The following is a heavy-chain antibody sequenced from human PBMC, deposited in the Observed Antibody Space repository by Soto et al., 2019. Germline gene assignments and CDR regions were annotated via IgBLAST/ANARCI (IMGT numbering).Heavy chain of an antibody. V-gene: IGHV3-53*01. CDR3: VRDSETSSSWSLDF. Sequence: EVQLVESGGGLIQPGGSLRLSCSASGFNVNSDYMDWVRQAPGKGLEWVSALSASGLPFYAAPVQGRFTISRDDAKNTLYLEMNSLRAEDTAVYYCVRDSETSSSWSLDFWGQGTLVTVSS. CDR1: GFNVNSDY. CDR2: LSASGLP. D-gene: IGHD3-22*01. J-gene: IGHJ4*02.